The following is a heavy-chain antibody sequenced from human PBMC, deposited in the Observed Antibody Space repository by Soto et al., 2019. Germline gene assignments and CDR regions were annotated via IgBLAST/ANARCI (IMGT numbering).Heavy chain of an antibody. V-gene: IGHV3-23*01. D-gene: IGHD2-15*01. CDR2: IDGSGRNT. CDR3: AKDGGSVCSGGTCYFQAPDY. J-gene: IGHJ4*02. CDR1: RFTFSSYA. Sequence: EVQLLESGGGLVQPGGSLRLSCAASRFTFSSYAMSWVRQAPGKGLEWVSGIDGSGRNTYYADSVKGRFTISRDNSKNTLSVQMDSLRVEDTALYYCAKDGGSVCSGGTCYFQAPDYWGQGTLVTVSS.